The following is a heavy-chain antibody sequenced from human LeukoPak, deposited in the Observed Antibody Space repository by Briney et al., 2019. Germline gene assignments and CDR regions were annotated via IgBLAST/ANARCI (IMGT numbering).Heavy chain of an antibody. Sequence: ASVKVSCKASGGTFSNNAINWVRQAPGQGLEWMGIINPSGGSTSYAQKFQGRVTMTRDTSTSTVYMELSSLRSEDTAVYYCARDKYGDVDYWGQGTLVTVSS. J-gene: IGHJ4*02. V-gene: IGHV1-46*01. CDR3: ARDKYGDVDY. CDR2: INPSGGST. D-gene: IGHD4-17*01. CDR1: GGTFSNNA.